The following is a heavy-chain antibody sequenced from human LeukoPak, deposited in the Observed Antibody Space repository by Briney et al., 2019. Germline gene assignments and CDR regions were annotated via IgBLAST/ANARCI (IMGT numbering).Heavy chain of an antibody. CDR3: TREDHSNYNY. V-gene: IGHV3-7*01. Sequence: GGSLRLSCAASGFTFSKYWMSWFRQAPGKGLEWVASIKQDGGETFYVDSVKGRFTISRDNAKNSLYLQMNSLRAEDTAVYYCTREDHSNYNYWGQGTLVTVSS. CDR2: IKQDGGET. D-gene: IGHD4-11*01. CDR1: GFTFSKYW. J-gene: IGHJ4*02.